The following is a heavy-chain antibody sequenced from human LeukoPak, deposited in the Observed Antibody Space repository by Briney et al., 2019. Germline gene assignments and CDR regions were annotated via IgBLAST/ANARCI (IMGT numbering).Heavy chain of an antibody. CDR3: ARGPGHWSPAFGY. V-gene: IGHV6-1*01. J-gene: IGHJ4*02. D-gene: IGHD2-8*02. CDR1: GDSISSDSAA. CDR2: TYYRSKRYN. Sequence: SQTLSLTCAISGDSISSDSAAWNWIRQSPSRGLEWLGRTYYRSKRYNDYAASVKSRITINPDTSKNQFSLQLNSLTPEDTAIYYCARGPGHWSPAFGYWGQGTLVTVSS.